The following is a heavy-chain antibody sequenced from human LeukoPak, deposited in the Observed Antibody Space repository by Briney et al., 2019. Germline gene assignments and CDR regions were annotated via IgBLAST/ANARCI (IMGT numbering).Heavy chain of an antibody. D-gene: IGHD5-12*01. V-gene: IGHV4-59*01. J-gene: IGHJ4*02. CDR3: ARVVPPIVATMTPYYFDY. CDR2: IYYSGST. Sequence: KPSETLSLTCTVSGGSISSYYWSWIRQPPGKGLEWIGYIYYSGSTNYNPSLKSRVTISVDTSKNQFSLKLSSVTAADTAVYYCARVVPPIVATMTPYYFDYWGQGTLVTVSS. CDR1: GGSISSYY.